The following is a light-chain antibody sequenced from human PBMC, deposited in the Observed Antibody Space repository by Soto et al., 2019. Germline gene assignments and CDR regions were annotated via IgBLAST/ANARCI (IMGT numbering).Light chain of an antibody. CDR1: QGIASY. J-gene: IGKJ5*01. Sequence: DIQLTQSPSLLYASVGDRVTSTCRASQGIASYLAWYQQEPGKAPKFLIYAASTLRGGVPSRFSGSGSGTEFTLTISCRQPEDFATYYCQGLNDYPITFGQGTRLEIK. CDR2: AAS. V-gene: IGKV1-9*01. CDR3: QGLNDYPIT.